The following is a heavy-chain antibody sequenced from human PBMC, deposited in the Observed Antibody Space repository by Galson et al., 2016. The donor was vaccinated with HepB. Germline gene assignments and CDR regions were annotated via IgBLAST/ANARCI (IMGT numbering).Heavy chain of an antibody. Sequence: SLRLSCAASGFTVSSNYMNWVRQAPGKGLQWVPVIYSGGFTYYADSLKGRFTISRHNSKNTLYLQMNSLRAEDTAVYYCARGRWQLDWGQGTLVTVSS. CDR3: ARGRWQLD. CDR1: GFTVSSNY. D-gene: IGHD6-13*01. J-gene: IGHJ4*02. V-gene: IGHV3-53*04. CDR2: IYSGGFT.